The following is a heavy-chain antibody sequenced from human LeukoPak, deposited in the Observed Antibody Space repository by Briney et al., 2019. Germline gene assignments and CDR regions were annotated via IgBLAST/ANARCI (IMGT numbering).Heavy chain of an antibody. CDR2: INAGNGNT. J-gene: IGHJ4*02. V-gene: IGHV1-3*01. CDR3: ARDFHNKKWYDGPGYYFDF. D-gene: IGHD2-15*01. Sequence: ASVKVSCKASGYTFTSYAMHWVRQAPGQRLEWMGWINAGNGNTKYSQEFQGRVTITRDTSASTAYMELSSLTSDDTAVYYCARDFHNKKWYDGPGYYFDFWGQGTLVTVSS. CDR1: GYTFTSYA.